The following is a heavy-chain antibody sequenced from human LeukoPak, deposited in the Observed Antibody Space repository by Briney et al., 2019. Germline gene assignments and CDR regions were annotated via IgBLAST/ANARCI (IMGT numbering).Heavy chain of an antibody. CDR2: ISVYNGYT. D-gene: IGHD6-13*01. J-gene: IGHJ4*02. CDR1: GYTFTNHG. Sequence: ASVKVSCKASGYTFTNHGISWVRQAPGQGLEWMGWISVYNGYTEYAQKLQGRVTMTTDTSTSTAYMELRSLRSDDTAVYYCAKNGSSYCDNWGQGTLVTVSS. V-gene: IGHV1-18*01. CDR3: AKNGSSYCDN.